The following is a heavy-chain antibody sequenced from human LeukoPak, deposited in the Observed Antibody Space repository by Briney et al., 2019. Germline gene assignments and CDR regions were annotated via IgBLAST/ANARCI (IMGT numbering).Heavy chain of an antibody. D-gene: IGHD1-1*01. CDR3: AKDPTGTSAFDV. V-gene: IGHV3-30*02. Sequence: HSGRSLRLSCGASGFTFSSYGMHWVRQAPGKGLEWVAFIHYDGSSKYYADSVRGRFTISRDNSKNTLYLQMNSLRVEDTAVYYCAKDPTGTSAFDVWGQGTMVTVSS. CDR1: GFTFSSYG. J-gene: IGHJ3*01. CDR2: IHYDGSSK.